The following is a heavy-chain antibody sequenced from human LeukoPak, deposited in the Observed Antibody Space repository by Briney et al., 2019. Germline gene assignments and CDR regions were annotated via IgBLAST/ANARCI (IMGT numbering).Heavy chain of an antibody. CDR2: IIPGGGTT. V-gene: IGHV1-46*01. Sequence: ASVKVSCKASGYTFSNYFIHFVRQAPGQGLEWMGAIIPGGGTTAYSQKFQGRLTLTRDTSTSTVYMEVSSLRSEDTVFYYCAREGPPGSHAYYFDFWGQGTLVTVSS. CDR3: AREGPPGSHAYYFDF. J-gene: IGHJ4*02. D-gene: IGHD3-10*01. CDR1: GYTFSNYF.